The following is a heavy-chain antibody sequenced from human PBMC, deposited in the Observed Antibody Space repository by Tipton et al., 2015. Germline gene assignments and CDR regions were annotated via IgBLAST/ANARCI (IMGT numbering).Heavy chain of an antibody. CDR2: IYYSGTT. CDR1: GDSMSSGAYY. D-gene: IGHD5-18*01. J-gene: IGHJ4*02. V-gene: IGHV4-31*03. Sequence: TLSLTCTVSGDSMSSGAYYWRWIRQHPGKGLEWIGYIYYSGTTSYNTSLKSRLTISLDRSKIHFSLQLTSVTAADTAVYYCARSTDTYIDYWGPGTLVTVSP. CDR3: ARSTDTYIDY.